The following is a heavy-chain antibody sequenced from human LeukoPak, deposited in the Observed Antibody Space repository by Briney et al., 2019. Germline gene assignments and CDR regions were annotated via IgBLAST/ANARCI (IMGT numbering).Heavy chain of an antibody. V-gene: IGHV3-23*01. CDR3: AKDSFNGGTVVVPAAFDY. D-gene: IGHD2-2*01. CDR1: GFTFSSYA. J-gene: IGHJ4*02. CDR2: ISGSGGST. Sequence: GGSLRLSCAASGFTFSSYAMSWVRQAPGKGLEWVSAISGSGGSTYYADSVKGRFTISRDNSKNTLYLQMNSLRAEDTAVYYCAKDSFNGGTVVVPAAFDYWGQGTLVTVSS.